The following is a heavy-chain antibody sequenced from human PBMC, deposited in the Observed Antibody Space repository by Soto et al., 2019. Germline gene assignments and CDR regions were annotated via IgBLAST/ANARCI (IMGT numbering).Heavy chain of an antibody. D-gene: IGHD5-18*01. V-gene: IGHV3-53*01. CDR2: FYTGGST. CDR3: ARSPPYTYGWFYYCDY. CDR1: GFTVSSNY. Sequence: GGSLRLSCAASGFTVSSNYMSWVRQAPGKGLEWVSVFYTGGSTYYADSVKGRFTISRDNSKNTLYLQMNNLRAEDTAVYYCARSPPYTYGWFYYCDYWGQGTLVTGSS. J-gene: IGHJ4*02.